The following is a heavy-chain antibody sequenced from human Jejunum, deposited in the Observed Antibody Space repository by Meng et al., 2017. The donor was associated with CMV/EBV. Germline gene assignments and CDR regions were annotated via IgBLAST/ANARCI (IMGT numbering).Heavy chain of an antibody. V-gene: IGHV3-30*04. CDR3: ARESTIFGVVTLKIPIDAFDI. J-gene: IGHJ3*02. Sequence: IHWGRKAQGKGLEWGAVTSDDGNKEWYAESVKGRVTSSRDNAKDTLYLQMNSLTREDTGVYYCARESTIFGVVTLKIPIDAFDIWGEGTMVTVSS. CDR2: TSDDGNKE. D-gene: IGHD3-3*01.